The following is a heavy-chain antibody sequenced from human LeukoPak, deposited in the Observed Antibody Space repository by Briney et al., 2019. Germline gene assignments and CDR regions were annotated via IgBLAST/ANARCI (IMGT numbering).Heavy chain of an antibody. CDR2: IYYTGST. D-gene: IGHD3-3*02. J-gene: IGHJ4*02. CDR3: ARGRAFFD. CDR1: GDSMTSSSYE. Sequence: SETLSLTCKVSGDSMTSSSYEWAWIRQPPGKGLEWIGSIYYTGSTYYNPSLKSRVTISRDTSKNQFSLKLSSVTAADTAVYYCARGRAFFDWGQGTLVTVSS. V-gene: IGHV4-39*07.